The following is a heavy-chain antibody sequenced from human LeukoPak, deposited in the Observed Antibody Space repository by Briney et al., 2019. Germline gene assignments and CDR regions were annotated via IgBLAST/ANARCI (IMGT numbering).Heavy chain of an antibody. CDR3: ARDKAIVGATMGFDY. CDR1: GYTFTGYY. V-gene: IGHV1-18*04. J-gene: IGHJ4*02. CDR2: ISAYNGNT. Sequence: GASVKVSCKASGYTFTGYYMHWVRQAPGQGLEWMGWISAYNGNTNYAQKLQGRVTMTTDTSTSTAYMELRSLRSDDTAVYYCARDKAIVGATMGFDYWGQGTLVTVSS. D-gene: IGHD1-26*01.